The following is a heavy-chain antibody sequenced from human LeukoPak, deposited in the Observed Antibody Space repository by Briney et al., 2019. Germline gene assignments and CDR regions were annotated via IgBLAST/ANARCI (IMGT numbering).Heavy chain of an antibody. V-gene: IGHV3-7*01. CDR3: ATYSSSNGREFQY. Sequence: GGSLRLSCEGSGFTFSNYWMSWVRQAPGKGLEWVANIQQHGSETYYGDSVKGRFTIPRDNAKNSLYLQMNSLRAEDTAVYYCATYSSSNGREFQYWGQGTLVTVSS. CDR2: IQQHGSET. J-gene: IGHJ1*01. D-gene: IGHD2-2*01. CDR1: GFTFSNYW.